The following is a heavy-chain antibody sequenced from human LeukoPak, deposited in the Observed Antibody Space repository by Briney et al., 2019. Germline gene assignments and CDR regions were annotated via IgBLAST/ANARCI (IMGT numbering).Heavy chain of an antibody. CDR1: GGSISSCY. CDR3: ARGKLGSSPTFDN. Sequence: SETLSLTCTVSGGSISSCYWSWIRQPPGKGLEWIGYIYYSGSTNYNPSLKSRVTMSVDTSKSQFSLKLSSVTAADTAVYYCARGKLGSSPTFDNWGQGTLVTVSS. CDR2: IYYSGST. J-gene: IGHJ4*02. V-gene: IGHV4-59*01. D-gene: IGHD6-6*01.